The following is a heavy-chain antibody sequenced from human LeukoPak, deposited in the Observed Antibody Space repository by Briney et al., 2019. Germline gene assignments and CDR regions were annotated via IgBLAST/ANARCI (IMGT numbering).Heavy chain of an antibody. CDR1: GGSFSGYY. V-gene: IGHV4-34*01. J-gene: IGHJ5*02. Sequence: SETLSLTRAVYGGSFSGYYWSWIRQPPGKGLEWIGEINHSGSTNYNPSLKSRVTISVDTSKNQFSLKLSSVTAADTAVYYCARAELIVVVPAASTWFDPWGQGTLVTVSS. CDR3: ARAELIVVVPAASTWFDP. CDR2: INHSGST. D-gene: IGHD2-2*01.